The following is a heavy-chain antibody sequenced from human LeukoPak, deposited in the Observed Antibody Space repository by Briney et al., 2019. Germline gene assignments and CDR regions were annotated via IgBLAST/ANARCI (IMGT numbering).Heavy chain of an antibody. Sequence: GGSLRLSCAASGFNVNSFEMTWVRQAPGMGLEFLSYISDSGGVIKYADSVKGRFIISRDSAENALYLQMSNLGADDTAVYFCAGGPQYTGSFHYWGQGTLVAVSS. CDR2: ISDSGGVI. CDR3: AGGPQYTGSFHY. J-gene: IGHJ4*02. D-gene: IGHD1-26*01. V-gene: IGHV3-48*03. CDR1: GFNVNSFE.